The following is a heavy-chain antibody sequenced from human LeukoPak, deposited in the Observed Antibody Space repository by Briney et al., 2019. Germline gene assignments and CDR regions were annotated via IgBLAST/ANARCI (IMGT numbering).Heavy chain of an antibody. CDR3: AQEPHDGWFDP. CDR2: INAGNGNT. Sequence: ASVKVSCKASGYTFTSYAMHWVRQAPGQRLEWMGWINAGNGNTKYSQKFQDRVTITRDTSASTAYMELSSLRSEDTAVYYCAQEPHDGWFDPWGQGTLVTVSS. CDR1: GYTFTSYA. J-gene: IGHJ5*02. D-gene: IGHD1-1*01. V-gene: IGHV1-3*01.